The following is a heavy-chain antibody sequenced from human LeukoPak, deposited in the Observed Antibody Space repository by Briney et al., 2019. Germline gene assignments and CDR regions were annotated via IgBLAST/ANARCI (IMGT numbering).Heavy chain of an antibody. CDR1: GYSISSGYF. CDR2: IYYSGST. J-gene: IGHJ6*03. Sequence: SETLSLTCTVSGYSISSGYFWGWIRPPPGKGLEWIGYIYYSGSTNYNPSLKSRVTISVDTSKNQFSLKLSSVTAADTAVYYCARAGHCSSTSCYKDYYYYYYMDVWGKGTTVTVSS. CDR3: ARAGHCSSTSCYKDYYYYYYMDV. D-gene: IGHD2-2*02. V-gene: IGHV4-61*05.